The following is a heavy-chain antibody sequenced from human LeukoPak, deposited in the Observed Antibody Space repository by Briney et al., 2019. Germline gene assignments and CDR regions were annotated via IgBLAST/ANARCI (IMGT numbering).Heavy chain of an antibody. CDR3: ARGSSSGWSSSGGFDY. D-gene: IGHD6-19*01. CDR1: GGSISSGDYY. V-gene: IGHV4-30-4*08. J-gene: IGHJ4*02. CDR2: IYYSGST. Sequence: SQTLSLTCTVSGGSISSGDYYWSWIRQPPGKGLEWIGYIYYSGSTYYNPSLKSRVTISVDTSKNQFSLKLSSVTAADTAVYYCARGSSSGWSSSGGFDYWGQGTLVTVSS.